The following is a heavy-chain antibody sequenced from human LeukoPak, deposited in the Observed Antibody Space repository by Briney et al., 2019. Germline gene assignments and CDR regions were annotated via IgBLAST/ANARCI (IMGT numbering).Heavy chain of an antibody. CDR1: GFTFNNYW. J-gene: IGHJ3*01. Sequence: PGGSLRLSCAASGFTFNNYWMTWIRQGPGKGLEWVANIKPGGNEKYYVDSVKGRFTISRDNVKNSLNLQMNSLRAEDTAIYYCATFRFLGTWGQGTMVTVSS. V-gene: IGHV3-7*03. CDR2: IKPGGNEK. D-gene: IGHD3-3*01. CDR3: ATFRFLGT.